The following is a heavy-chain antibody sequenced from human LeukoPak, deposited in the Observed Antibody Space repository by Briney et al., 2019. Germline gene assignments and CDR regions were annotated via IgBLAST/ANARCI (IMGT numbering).Heavy chain of an antibody. CDR1: GGSFSDYY. D-gene: IGHD5-18*01. CDR2: INHSGST. J-gene: IGHJ5*02. CDR3: ARAIPPLSRYSYWSRDNWFDP. V-gene: IGHV4-34*01. Sequence: SETLSLTCAVYGGSFSDYYWNWIRQPPGKGLEWIGEINHSGSTNYNPSLKSRVTISVDTSKNQFSLKLSSVTAADTAVYYCARAIPPLSRYSYWSRDNWFDPWGQGTLVTVSS.